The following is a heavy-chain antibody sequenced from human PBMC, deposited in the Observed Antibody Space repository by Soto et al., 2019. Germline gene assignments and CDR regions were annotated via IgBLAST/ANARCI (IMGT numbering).Heavy chain of an antibody. CDR3: ARGQEGVVATH. J-gene: IGHJ4*02. CDR2: VKDGGHT. CDR1: GGSLSGYY. D-gene: IGHD5-12*01. V-gene: IGHV4-34*01. Sequence: QVQLQQWGAGLLKPSETLSLNCAVTGGSLSGYYWSWIRQPPGKGLEWIGEVKDGGHTNYSPSLRGRVPISSATSSSQFSLRLNSVTAADTGVYSCARGQEGVVATHWDQGSLVTVSS.